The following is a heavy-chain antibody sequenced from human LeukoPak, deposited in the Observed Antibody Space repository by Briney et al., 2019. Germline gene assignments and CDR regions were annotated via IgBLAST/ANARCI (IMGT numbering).Heavy chain of an antibody. CDR2: ISGSGDST. D-gene: IGHD3-22*01. Sequence: GSLRLSCAVSGFTFSSYAMSWVRQAPGKGLEWVSGISGSGDSTYYADSVKGRFTISRDNSKNTLYLQMNSLRAEDTAVYYCAKKSYYYDSTGYYDYWGQGTLATVSS. CDR3: AKKSYYYDSTGYYDY. J-gene: IGHJ4*02. V-gene: IGHV3-23*01. CDR1: GFTFSSYA.